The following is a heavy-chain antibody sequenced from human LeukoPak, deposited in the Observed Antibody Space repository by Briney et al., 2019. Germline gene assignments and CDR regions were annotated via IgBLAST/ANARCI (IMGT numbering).Heavy chain of an antibody. D-gene: IGHD1-26*01. CDR1: GFTFSDYY. V-gene: IGHV3-11*04. Sequence: PGGSLRLSCAASGFTFSDYYMSWIRQARGKGLEWVSYISSSGSTIYYADCVKGRFTISRDNAKNSLYLQMNSLRAEDTAVYYCARGRSYYDIYFDYWGQGTLVTVSS. CDR2: ISSSGSTI. CDR3: ARGRSYYDIYFDY. J-gene: IGHJ4*02.